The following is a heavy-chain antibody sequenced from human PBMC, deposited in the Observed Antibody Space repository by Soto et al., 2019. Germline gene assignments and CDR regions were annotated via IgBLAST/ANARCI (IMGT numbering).Heavy chain of an antibody. CDR3: ARAWPSVDSYGSGVMDV. V-gene: IGHV4-4*02. D-gene: IGHD5-18*01. CDR2: IYHSGST. CDR1: GGSISSSNW. Sequence: SETLSLTCAVSGGSISSSNWWNWVRQPPGKGLEWIGEIYHSGSTNYNPSLRSRVTISLDKSKNQFSLRVKSVTAADTAEYYCARAWPSVDSYGSGVMDVWGQGTTVTVSS. J-gene: IGHJ6*02.